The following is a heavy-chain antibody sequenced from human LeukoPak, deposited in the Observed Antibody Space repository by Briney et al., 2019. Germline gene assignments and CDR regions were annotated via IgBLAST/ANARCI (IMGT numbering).Heavy chain of an antibody. CDR1: GFTVSSNY. Sequence: GGSLRLSCAASGFTVSSNYMSWVRQAPGEGLEWVSVIYSGGSTYYADSVKGRFTISRDNSKNTLYLQMNSLRAEDTAVYYCAREGGSGWSVTNFDYWGQGTLVTVSS. CDR2: IYSGGST. V-gene: IGHV3-66*02. D-gene: IGHD6-19*01. CDR3: AREGGSGWSVTNFDY. J-gene: IGHJ4*02.